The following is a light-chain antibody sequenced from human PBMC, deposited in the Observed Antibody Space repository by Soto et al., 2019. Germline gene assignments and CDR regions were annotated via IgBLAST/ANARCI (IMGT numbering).Light chain of an antibody. CDR2: GTS. J-gene: IGKJ1*01. CDR3: LQDYSYPRT. V-gene: IGKV1-6*01. Sequence: AIQMTQSPSSLSASVGDRVTITCRASQAIRTDLGWYQQRPGKAPKLLIYGTSNLQSGVPSRFSGSGSGTDFNLTINGMQPEDFATYYCLQDYSYPRTFGQGTKVDIK. CDR1: QAIRTD.